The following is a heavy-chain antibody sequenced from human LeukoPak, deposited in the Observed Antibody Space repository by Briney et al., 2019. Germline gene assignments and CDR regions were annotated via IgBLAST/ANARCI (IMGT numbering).Heavy chain of an antibody. CDR3: TRGNSGWYHNFDY. Sequence: GGSLRLSCAASGFTFSSYAMHWVRQAPGKGLEWVAVISYDGSNKYYADSVKGRFTISRDNSKNTLYLQMNSLRAEDTAVYYCTRGNSGWYHNFDYWGQGTLVTVSS. CDR1: GFTFSSYA. J-gene: IGHJ4*02. D-gene: IGHD6-19*01. CDR2: ISYDGSNK. V-gene: IGHV3-30*04.